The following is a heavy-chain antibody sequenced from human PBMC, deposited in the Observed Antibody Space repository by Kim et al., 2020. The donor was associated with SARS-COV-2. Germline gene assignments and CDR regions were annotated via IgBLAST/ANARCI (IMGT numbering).Heavy chain of an antibody. CDR3: ATALLES. V-gene: IGHV3-30*02. D-gene: IGHD1-1*01. CDR2: DGSNK. J-gene: IGHJ5*02. Sequence: DGSNKYDAESVKGRFNIPRDNSKNTLYLQMNSLRAEDTAVYYCATALLESWGQGTLVTVSS.